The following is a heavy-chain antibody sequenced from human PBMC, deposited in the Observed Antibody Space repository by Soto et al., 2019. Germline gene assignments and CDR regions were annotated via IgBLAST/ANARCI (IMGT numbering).Heavy chain of an antibody. V-gene: IGHV3-48*01. CDR1: GFTFSSYS. CDR3: ARVRTYCSGGNCYFDVLDI. J-gene: IGHJ3*02. CDR2: ISSSSII. D-gene: IGHD2-15*01. Sequence: QPGGSLRLSCAASGFTFSSYSMNWVRQAPGKGLEWVSYISSSSIIYYADSVKGRFIISRDNAKNSLYLQMNSLRAEDTAVYYCARVRTYCSGGNCYFDVLDIWGQGTMVTVSS.